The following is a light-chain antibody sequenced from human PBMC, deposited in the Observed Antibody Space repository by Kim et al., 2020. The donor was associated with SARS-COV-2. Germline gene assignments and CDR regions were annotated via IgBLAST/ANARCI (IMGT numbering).Light chain of an antibody. Sequence: QSALTQPASVSGSPGQSITISCTGTSSDVGSYNLVSWYQQHPGKAPKFMIYDVTKRPSGVSNRFSGSKSGNTASLTISGLQAEDEADYYCCSYAGTSTFGVFGGGTQLTVL. CDR1: SSDVGSYNL. CDR2: DVT. V-gene: IGLV2-23*02. CDR3: CSYAGTSTFGV. J-gene: IGLJ3*02.